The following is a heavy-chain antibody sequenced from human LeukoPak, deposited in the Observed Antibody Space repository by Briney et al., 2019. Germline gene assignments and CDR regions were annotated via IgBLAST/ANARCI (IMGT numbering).Heavy chain of an antibody. D-gene: IGHD6-13*01. Sequence: ASVKISCKASGYTFTDYYIHWVRQAPGQGLEWMGWVNPNNGGTNYAQKFQGRVTMTGDTSISTAYMEVSRLRSDDTAVYHCARDSIAAPDDFDYWGQGTPVTVSS. J-gene: IGHJ4*02. CDR3: ARDSIAAPDDFDY. CDR2: VNPNNGGT. CDR1: GYTFTDYY. V-gene: IGHV1-2*02.